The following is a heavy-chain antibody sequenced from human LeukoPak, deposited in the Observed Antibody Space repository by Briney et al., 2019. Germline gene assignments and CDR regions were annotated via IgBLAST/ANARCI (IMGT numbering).Heavy chain of an antibody. CDR1: GYTFTSYY. D-gene: IGHD3-22*01. J-gene: IGHJ4*02. Sequence: ASVKVSCKASGYTFTSYYMHWVRRAPGQGLEWMGIINPSGGSTSYAQKFQGRVTMTRDTSTSTVYMELSSLRSEDTAVYYCARELPDVYYDSSGLPDYWGQGTLVTVSS. CDR3: ARELPDVYYDSSGLPDY. V-gene: IGHV1-46*01. CDR2: INPSGGST.